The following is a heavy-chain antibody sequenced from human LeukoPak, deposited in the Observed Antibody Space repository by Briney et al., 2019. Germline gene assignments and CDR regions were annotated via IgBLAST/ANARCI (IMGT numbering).Heavy chain of an antibody. D-gene: IGHD2-2*02. J-gene: IGHJ4*02. V-gene: IGHV3-21*01. CDR3: ATSNCTRTSCYRGLFDS. CDR1: GFTFSSYG. Sequence: GSLRLSCADSGFTFSSYGMNWVRQAPGKGLEWVSSISDSSSYIYYADSVKGRFTISRDNAKNSLYLQMNSLRAEDTAVYYCATSNCTRTSCYRGLFDSWGQGTLVTVS. CDR2: ISDSSSYI.